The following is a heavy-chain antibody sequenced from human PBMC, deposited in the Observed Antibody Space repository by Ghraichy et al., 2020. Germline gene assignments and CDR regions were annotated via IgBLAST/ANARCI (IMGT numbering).Heavy chain of an antibody. CDR1: GFTFRRYW. V-gene: IGHV3-7*05. J-gene: IGHJ5*02. CDR2: IKEDGSEK. Sequence: GGSLRLSCAASGFTFRRYWVSWVRQAPGKGPEWVASIKEDGSEKNYADSVNGRFTISRDNAKNSLYLQMNSLRVEDMAIYYCAREWAWGQGTLVTVSS. CDR3: AREWA.